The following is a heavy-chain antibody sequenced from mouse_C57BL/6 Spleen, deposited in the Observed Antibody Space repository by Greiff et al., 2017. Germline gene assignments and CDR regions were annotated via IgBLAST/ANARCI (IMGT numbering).Heavy chain of an antibody. CDR3: ARDGYLDD. CDR1: GYSFTGYY. D-gene: IGHD2-3*01. Sequence: VQLQQSGPELVKPGASVKISCKASGYSFTGYYMNWVKQSPEKSLEWIGEINPSTGGTTYNQKFKAKATLTVDKSSSTAYMQLKSLTSEDSAVYYCARDGYLDDWGQGTTLTVSS. V-gene: IGHV1-42*01. J-gene: IGHJ2*01. CDR2: INPSTGGT.